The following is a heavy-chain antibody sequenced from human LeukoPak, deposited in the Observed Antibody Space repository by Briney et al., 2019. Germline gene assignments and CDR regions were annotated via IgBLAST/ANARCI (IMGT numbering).Heavy chain of an antibody. V-gene: IGHV3-23*01. CDR2: ISGSGDT. J-gene: IGHJ4*02. Sequence: GGSLRLSCAVAGFTYSICAMSWVRQAPGKGLEGVSTISGSGDTYYVDSVKGRFTISRDNSKNTLYMQMNSLRAEDTAVYYCAKEGGYNYGYLDYWGQGTLVTVSS. D-gene: IGHD5-18*01. CDR1: GFTYSICA. CDR3: AKEGGYNYGYLDY.